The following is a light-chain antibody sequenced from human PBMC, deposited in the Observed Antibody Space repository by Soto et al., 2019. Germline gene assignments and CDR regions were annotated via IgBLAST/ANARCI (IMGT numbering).Light chain of an antibody. J-gene: IGKJ4*01. CDR2: GAS. V-gene: IGKV3-20*01. CDR1: QSVGTY. CDR3: QQYVSTPRT. Sequence: EIVLTQSSGTLSLSPGERATLSCRASQSVGTYLAWYQQKPGQAPRLLIYGASSRATGIPDRFSGSGSGTDFTLTISRLEPEDFAVYYCQQYVSTPRTFGGGTKVDIK.